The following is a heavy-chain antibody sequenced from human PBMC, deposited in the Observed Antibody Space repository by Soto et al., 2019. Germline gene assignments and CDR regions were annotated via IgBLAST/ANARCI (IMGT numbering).Heavy chain of an antibody. CDR2: INHSGST. CDR1: GGSFSGYY. V-gene: IGHV4-34*01. J-gene: IGHJ6*02. D-gene: IGHD6-13*01. CDR3: ARGWVAAAGRDSMDV. Sequence: QVQLQQWGAGLLKPSETLSLTCAVYGGSFSGYYWSWIRQPPGKGLEWIGEINHSGSTNYNPSLKSRVTISVDTSKNQFSLKLSSVTAADTAVYYCARGWVAAAGRDSMDVWGQGTTVTVSS.